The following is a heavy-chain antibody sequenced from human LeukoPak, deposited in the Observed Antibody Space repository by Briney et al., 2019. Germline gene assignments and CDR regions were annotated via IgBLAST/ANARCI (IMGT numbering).Heavy chain of an antibody. J-gene: IGHJ4*02. CDR3: ARRGGSGSLFGGYYFDY. V-gene: IGHV4-59*08. Sequence: SETLSLTCTVSGGSISSYYWSWIRQPPGKGLEWIGYIYYSGSTNYNPSLKSRVTISVDTSKNQFSLKLSSVTAADTAVYYYARRGGSGSLFGGYYFDYWGQGTLVTVSS. CDR2: IYYSGST. D-gene: IGHD3-10*01. CDR1: GGSISSYY.